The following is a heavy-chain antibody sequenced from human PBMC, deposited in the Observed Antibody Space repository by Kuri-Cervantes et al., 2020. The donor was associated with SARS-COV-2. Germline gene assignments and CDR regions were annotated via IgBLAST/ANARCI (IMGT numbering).Heavy chain of an antibody. Sequence: GESLKISCAASGFTFSSYSMNWVRQAPGKGLEWVSYISSSSSTIYYADSVKGRFTISRDNAKNSLYLQMNSLRDEDTAVYYCARGYIVVVPAAIRRNWYFDLWGRGTLVTVSS. CDR2: ISSSSSTI. J-gene: IGHJ2*01. V-gene: IGHV3-48*02. CDR3: ARGYIVVVPAAIRRNWYFDL. CDR1: GFTFSSYS. D-gene: IGHD2-2*02.